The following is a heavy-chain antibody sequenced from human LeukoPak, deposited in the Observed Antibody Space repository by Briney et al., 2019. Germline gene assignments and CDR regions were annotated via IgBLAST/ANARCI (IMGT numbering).Heavy chain of an antibody. CDR3: AKLEDVKVVSRLDY. J-gene: IGHJ4*02. V-gene: IGHV3-11*03. D-gene: IGHD3-22*01. CDR2: IGSKSEYT. Sequence: GGSLRHSCAHPGVTFSEPTTKSVSQAPGKGLEWVSYIGSKSEYTDYADSVKGRFTVSRDNADNSLYLQMNSLRAEDTAVYYFAKLEDVKVVSRLDYWGQGTLLTVSS. CDR1: GVTFSEPTT.